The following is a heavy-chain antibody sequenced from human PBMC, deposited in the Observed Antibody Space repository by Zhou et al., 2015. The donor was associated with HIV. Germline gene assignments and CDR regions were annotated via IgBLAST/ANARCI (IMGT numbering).Heavy chain of an antibody. CDR1: GGGFRNFG. V-gene: IGHV1-69*12. CDR3: ARSLGGYDDYWYFDL. CDR2: IIPPSGTA. D-gene: IGHD3-22*01. J-gene: IGHJ2*01. Sequence: QVQLVQSGAEVMRPGSSVKVSCKASGGGFRNFGISWVRQAPGQGLEWLGGIIPPSGTAKYAQKFQGRVTITADESTATAYMELNRLKSEDTAVYYCARSLGGYDDYWYFDLVGPRHPGHCLL.